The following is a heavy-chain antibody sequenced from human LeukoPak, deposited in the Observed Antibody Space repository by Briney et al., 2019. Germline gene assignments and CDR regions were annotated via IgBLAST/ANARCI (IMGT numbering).Heavy chain of an antibody. CDR1: GYTLTELS. CDR3: ATLGTYCSSTSCYAWFDP. J-gene: IGHJ5*02. D-gene: IGHD2-2*01. Sequence: ASVKVSCKVSGYTLTELSMHWVRQAPGKGLEWMGGFDPEDGETIYAQKFQGRVTMTEDTSTDTAYMELGSLRSEDTAVYYCATLGTYCSSTSCYAWFDPWGQGTLVTVSS. V-gene: IGHV1-24*01. CDR2: FDPEDGET.